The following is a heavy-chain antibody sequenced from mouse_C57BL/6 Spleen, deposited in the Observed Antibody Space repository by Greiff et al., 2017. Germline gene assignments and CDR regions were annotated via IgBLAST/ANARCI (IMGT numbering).Heavy chain of an antibody. J-gene: IGHJ4*01. V-gene: IGHV1-4*01. CDR2: INPSSGNT. Sequence: VQLQQSGAELARPGASVKMSCKASGYTFTSYTMHWVQQRPGQGLEWIGYINPSSGNTKYNQKFKDKATLTADKSSSTAYMQLSSLTSEDSAVYYCARGIYYDYDDAMDYWGQGTSVTGSS. CDR1: GYTFTSYT. CDR3: ARGIYYDYDDAMDY. D-gene: IGHD2-4*01.